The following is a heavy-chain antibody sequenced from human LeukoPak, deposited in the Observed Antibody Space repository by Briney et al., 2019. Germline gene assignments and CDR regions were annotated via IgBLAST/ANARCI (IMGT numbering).Heavy chain of an antibody. CDR1: GGSISSYY. CDR2: IYYSGST. J-gene: IGHJ6*02. Sequence: SETLSLTCTVSGGSISSYYWSWIRQPPGEGLEWIGYIYYSGSTNYNPSLKSRVTISVDTSKNQFSLKLSSVTAADTGVYYCVGSSTYYYYGMDVWGQGTTVTVSS. D-gene: IGHD2-2*01. CDR3: VGSSTYYYYGMDV. V-gene: IGHV4-59*08.